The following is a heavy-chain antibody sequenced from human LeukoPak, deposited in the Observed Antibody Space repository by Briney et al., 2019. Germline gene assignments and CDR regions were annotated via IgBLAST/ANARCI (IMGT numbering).Heavy chain of an antibody. Sequence: SETLSLTCAVYGGSFSGYSWNWIRQPPVKGLEWIGEINHSGGTNYNPSLKSRVTISVDTSKNQFSLKLSSVTAADTAVYYCARDPKIAQGTVSWGQGTLVTVSS. CDR2: INHSGGT. V-gene: IGHV4-34*01. D-gene: IGHD1-7*01. J-gene: IGHJ4*02. CDR3: ARDPKIAQGTVS. CDR1: GGSFSGYS.